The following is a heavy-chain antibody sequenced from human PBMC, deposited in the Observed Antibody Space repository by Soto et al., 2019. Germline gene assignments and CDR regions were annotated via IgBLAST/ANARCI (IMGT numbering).Heavy chain of an antibody. CDR3: AAHTIFGVVRYYGMDV. V-gene: IGHV1-58*01. J-gene: IGHJ6*02. CDR2: IVVGSGNT. Sequence: EASVKVSCKASGFTFTSSAVQWVRQVRGQRLEWIGWIVVGSGNTNYAQKFQERVTITRDMSTSTAYMELSSLRSEDTAVYYCAAHTIFGVVRYYGMDVWGQGTTVTVSS. CDR1: GFTFTSSA. D-gene: IGHD3-3*01.